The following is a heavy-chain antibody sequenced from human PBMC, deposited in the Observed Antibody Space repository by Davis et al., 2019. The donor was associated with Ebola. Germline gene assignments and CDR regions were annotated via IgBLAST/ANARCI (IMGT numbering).Heavy chain of an antibody. CDR2: ISGSGGST. CDR3: AKDLEWLTYYFDY. CDR1: AFTSSSYA. J-gene: IGHJ4*02. Sequence: GGSLRPSCAASAFTSSSYAMSWVRQAPGKGLEWVSAISGSGGSTYYADSVKGRFTISRDNSKNTLYLQMNSLRAEDTAVYYCAKDLEWLTYYFDYWGQGTLVTVSS. V-gene: IGHV3-23*01. D-gene: IGHD3-3*01.